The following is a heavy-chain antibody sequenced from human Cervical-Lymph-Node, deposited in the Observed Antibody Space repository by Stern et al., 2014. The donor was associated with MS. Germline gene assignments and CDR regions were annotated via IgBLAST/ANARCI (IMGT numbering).Heavy chain of an antibody. Sequence: QVQLVQSGGGVVQPGRSLRLSCAASGFTFSSSGMHWVRQAPGKGLEWLAIIWYDGSNRYYADSVKGRFTISRDNSKNTLYLQMNSLRAEDTAVYYCAREGGNTAEYFQHWGQGTWSPSPQ. CDR1: GFTFSSSG. V-gene: IGHV3-33*01. D-gene: IGHD4-23*01. CDR3: AREGGNTAEYFQH. CDR2: IWYDGSNR. J-gene: IGHJ1*01.